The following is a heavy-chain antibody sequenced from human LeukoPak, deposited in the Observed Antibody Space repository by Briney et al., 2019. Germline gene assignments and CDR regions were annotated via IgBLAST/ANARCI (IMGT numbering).Heavy chain of an antibody. V-gene: IGHV1-18*01. CDR2: ISTYNGET. D-gene: IGHD6-6*01. CDR1: GYTFTSNS. CDR3: AKDRWRDGSSSFDN. Sequence: ASVKVSCKAPGYTFTSNSINWVRQAPGQGLEWMGWISTYNGETIYAQKVQGRVTMTTDTSTSTAYMELRSLRSDDTAVYYCAKDRWRDGSSSFDNWGQGTLVTVSS. J-gene: IGHJ4*02.